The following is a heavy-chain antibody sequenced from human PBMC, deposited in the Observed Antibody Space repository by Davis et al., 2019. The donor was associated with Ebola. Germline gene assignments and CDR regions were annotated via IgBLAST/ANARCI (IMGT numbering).Heavy chain of an antibody. CDR3: ARSITMIVVAYFDI. CDR2: INPHNGNT. D-gene: IGHD3-22*01. CDR1: GGTFSSYT. J-gene: IGHJ3*02. Sequence: ASVKVSCKASGGTFSSYTISWVRQAPGQGLEWMGWINPHNGNTNYAQKLQGRVTMTTDTSTSTAYMELRSLRSDDTAVYYCARSITMIVVAYFDIWGQGTMVTVSS. V-gene: IGHV1-18*01.